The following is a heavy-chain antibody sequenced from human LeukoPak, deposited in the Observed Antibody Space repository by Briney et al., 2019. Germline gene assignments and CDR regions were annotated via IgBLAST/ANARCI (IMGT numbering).Heavy chain of an antibody. V-gene: IGHV1-46*01. CDR1: GYTFTSYY. CDR2: NNPGGGST. Sequence: ASVKVSCRASGYTFTSYYIHWVRQAPGQGLEWMGVNNPGGGSTSYAQKFQGRVTMTRDTSTSTVYMELSSLRSEDTAVYYCASKDTSGWYEEAWGQGSLVTVSS. CDR3: ASKDTSGWYEEA. D-gene: IGHD6-19*01. J-gene: IGHJ5*02.